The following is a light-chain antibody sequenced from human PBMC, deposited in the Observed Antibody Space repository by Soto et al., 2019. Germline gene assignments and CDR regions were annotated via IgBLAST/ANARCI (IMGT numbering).Light chain of an antibody. CDR2: DTS. CDR3: QQYDNKPPIT. CDR1: QSVSTK. J-gene: IGKJ5*01. V-gene: IGKV3-15*01. Sequence: EIVMTQSPATLSVSPGERATLSCRASQSVSTKLAWCQQKPGQAPRLLIYDTSTRATGIPDRFSGSGSGTEFTLTISSLQSEDFAVYHCQQYDNKPPITFGQGTRLEIK.